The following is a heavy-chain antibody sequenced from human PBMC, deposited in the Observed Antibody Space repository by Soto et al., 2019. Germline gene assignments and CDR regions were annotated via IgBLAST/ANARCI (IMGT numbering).Heavy chain of an antibody. CDR3: ARSGYCSGGSCYFDYYYCYMDV. CDR2: ISSSSSYI. J-gene: IGHJ6*03. D-gene: IGHD2-15*01. Sequence: EVQLVESGGGLVKPGGSLRLSCAASGFTFSSYSMNWVRQAPGKGLEWVSSISSSSSYIYYADSVKGRFTISRDNAKNSLYLQMNSLRAEDTAVYYCARSGYCSGGSCYFDYYYCYMDVWGKGTTVTVSS. CDR1: GFTFSSYS. V-gene: IGHV3-21*01.